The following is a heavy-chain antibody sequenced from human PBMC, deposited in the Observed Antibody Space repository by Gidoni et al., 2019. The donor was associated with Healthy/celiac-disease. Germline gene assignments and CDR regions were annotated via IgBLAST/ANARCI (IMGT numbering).Heavy chain of an antibody. CDR2: IGTAGDT. D-gene: IGHD3-10*01. CDR3: ARGPSYGSGSYYGTFDY. CDR1: GFTFSRYD. V-gene: IGHV3-13*04. J-gene: IGHJ4*02. Sequence: EVQLVESGGGLVQPGGSLRLSCAASGFTFSRYDMHWVRQATGKGLEWVSAIGTAGDTYYPGSVKGRFTISRENAKNSLYLQMNSLRAGDTAVYYCARGPSYGSGSYYGTFDYWGQGTLVTVSS.